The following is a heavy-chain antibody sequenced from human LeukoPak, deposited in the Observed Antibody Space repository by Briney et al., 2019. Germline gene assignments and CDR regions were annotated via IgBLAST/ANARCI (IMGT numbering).Heavy chain of an antibody. J-gene: IGHJ5*02. Sequence: GGSLRLSCAASGFTFSSYAMSWVRQAPGKGLEWVSAISGSGGSTYYADSVKGRFTISRDNSKNTLYLQMNSLRAEDTAVYYCAKDPTDCSSTSCYEDWFDPWGQGTLVTVSP. V-gene: IGHV3-23*01. D-gene: IGHD2-2*01. CDR1: GFTFSSYA. CDR2: ISGSGGST. CDR3: AKDPTDCSSTSCYEDWFDP.